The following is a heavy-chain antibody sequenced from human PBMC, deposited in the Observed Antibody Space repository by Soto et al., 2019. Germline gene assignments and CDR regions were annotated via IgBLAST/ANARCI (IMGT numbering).Heavy chain of an antibody. J-gene: IGHJ3*02. CDR1: GYSFTTYW. CDR3: ARPGKKTGTTSTVFDI. D-gene: IGHD1-1*01. V-gene: IGHV5-51*01. CDR2: IYPADSDT. Sequence: PGESLKISCKGSGYSFTTYWIGWVRQMPGKGLEWMGIIYPADSDTRYSPSFQGQVTISADKSISTAYLQWSSLKASDTAMYYCARPGKKTGTTSTVFDIWGLGTMVTVSS.